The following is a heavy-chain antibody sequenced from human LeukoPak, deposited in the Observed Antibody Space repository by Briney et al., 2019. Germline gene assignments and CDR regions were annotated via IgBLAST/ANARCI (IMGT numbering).Heavy chain of an antibody. Sequence: APVKVSYKPSRYTFTSYGISWVRQAPGHGREWMGWISAYNGKTNYAQRRQGRVTMTTDTSTSTAYTELRSLRSDDTTVYYCARDPRVIGFWRGYYSYYYYMDVWGKGTTVTVSS. D-gene: IGHD3-3*01. V-gene: IGHV1-18*01. CDR3: ARDPRVIGFWRGYYSYYYYMDV. CDR1: RYTFTSYG. CDR2: ISAYNGKT. J-gene: IGHJ6*03.